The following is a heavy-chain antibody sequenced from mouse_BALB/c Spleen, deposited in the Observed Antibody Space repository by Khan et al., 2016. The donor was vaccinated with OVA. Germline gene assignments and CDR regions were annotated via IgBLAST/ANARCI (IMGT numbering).Heavy chain of an antibody. Sequence: EVQLVESGPGLVKPSQSLSLTCTVTGYSITSDYAWNWIRQFPGNKLEWMGYISYSGSTNYNPALKSRISITRDTSKNQFFLQLHSVTTEDTATYYCARDGYRYNDAMDYWGQGTSVTVSA. CDR2: ISYSGST. V-gene: IGHV3-2*02. J-gene: IGHJ4*01. CDR3: ARDGYRYNDAMDY. CDR1: GYSITSDYA. D-gene: IGHD2-3*01.